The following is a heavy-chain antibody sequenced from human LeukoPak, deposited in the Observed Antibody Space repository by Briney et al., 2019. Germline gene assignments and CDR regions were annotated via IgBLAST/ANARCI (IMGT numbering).Heavy chain of an antibody. CDR1: GFTVNDYY. J-gene: IGHJ4*02. V-gene: IGHV3-11*04. D-gene: IGHD6-19*01. Sequence: GGSLRLSCAASGFTVNDYYMSWIRQAPGKGLEWVSYISSSADIIYYADSVKGRLTISRDNAKNSLYLQMNSLRAEDTAVYYCARDYSSGWYRPDYWGQGTLVIVSS. CDR3: ARDYSSGWYRPDY. CDR2: ISSSADII.